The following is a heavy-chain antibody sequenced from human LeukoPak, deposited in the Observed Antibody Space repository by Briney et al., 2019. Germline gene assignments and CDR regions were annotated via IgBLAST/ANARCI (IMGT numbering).Heavy chain of an antibody. J-gene: IGHJ4*02. CDR3: ARDRSGVARRWLQFFDY. Sequence: SVKVSCMASGGTFSSYAISWVRQAPGQGLEWMGRIIPILGIANYAQKFQGRVTITADKSTSTAYMELSSLRSEDTAVYYCARDRSGVARRWLQFFDYWGQGTLVTVSS. CDR2: IIPILGIA. D-gene: IGHD5-24*01. V-gene: IGHV1-69*04. CDR1: GGTFSSYA.